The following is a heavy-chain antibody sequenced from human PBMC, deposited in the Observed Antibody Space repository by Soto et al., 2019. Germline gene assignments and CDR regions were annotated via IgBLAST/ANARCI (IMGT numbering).Heavy chain of an antibody. CDR3: ARGGYSYGTYYYGMDV. Sequence: QVQLQQWGAGLLKPSETLSLTCAVYGGSFSGYYWSWIRQPPGKGLEWIGEINHSGSTNYNPSLRSRVTIAVDPSKNQFSLKLSSVTAADTAVYYCARGGYSYGTYYYGMDVWGQGTTVTVSS. D-gene: IGHD5-18*01. CDR1: GGSFSGYY. V-gene: IGHV4-34*01. J-gene: IGHJ6*02. CDR2: INHSGST.